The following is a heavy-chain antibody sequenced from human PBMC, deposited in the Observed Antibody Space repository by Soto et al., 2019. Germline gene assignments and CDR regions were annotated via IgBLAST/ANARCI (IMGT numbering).Heavy chain of an antibody. CDR2: IYHSGST. V-gene: IGHV4-30-2*01. D-gene: IGHD2-15*01. J-gene: IGHJ4*02. CDR3: ARGQVVAAQH. Sequence: QLQLQESGSGLVKPSQTLSLTCAVSGGSISSGGYSWSWIRQPPGKGLEWIGYIYHSGSTYYNPSRXSXVXIXXARSKNQFSLKLSSVTAADTAVYYCARGQVVAAQHWGQGTLVTVSS. CDR1: GGSISSGGYS.